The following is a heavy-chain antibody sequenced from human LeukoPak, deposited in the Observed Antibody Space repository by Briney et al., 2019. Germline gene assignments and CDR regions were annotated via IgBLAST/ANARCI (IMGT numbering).Heavy chain of an antibody. D-gene: IGHD2-21*02. CDR3: AKDQRGGYYDFDY. V-gene: IGHV3-23*01. CDR1: GFTFRSYA. J-gene: IGHJ4*02. CDR2: ISISGDTT. Sequence: QPGGSLRLSCAASGFTFRSYAMNWVRQAPGKGLEWVSSISISGDTTYYADSVKGRFTISRDNSKNTLYLQMNSLRAEDTAVYYCAKDQRGGYYDFDYWSQGTLVTVSS.